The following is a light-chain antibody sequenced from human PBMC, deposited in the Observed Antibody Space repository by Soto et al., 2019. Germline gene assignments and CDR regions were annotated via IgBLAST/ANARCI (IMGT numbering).Light chain of an antibody. V-gene: IGLV2-8*01. Sequence: QSALTQPPSASGSPGQSVTISCTGTSSDVGGYNYVSWYQQHPGKAPKLMIYEVSKRPSGVPDPFSGSKSGNTASLTVSGIQAEDEADYYCSSYAGSHNVLFGGGTQLTVL. CDR1: SSDVGGYNY. CDR2: EVS. J-gene: IGLJ2*01. CDR3: SSYAGSHNVL.